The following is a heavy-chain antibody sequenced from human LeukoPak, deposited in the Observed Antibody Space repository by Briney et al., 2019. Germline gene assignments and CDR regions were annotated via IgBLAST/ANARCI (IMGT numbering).Heavy chain of an antibody. CDR1: GYTFTSYY. D-gene: IGHD2-21*01. Sequence: ASVKVSCKASGYTFTSYYMHWVRQAPGQGLEWMGIINPSGGSTSYAQKFQGRVTMTRDTSTSTVYMELSSLRSEDTAVCYCARDGHAKTLSYDYYYGMDVWGQGTTVTVSS. V-gene: IGHV1-46*01. CDR2: INPSGGST. J-gene: IGHJ6*02. CDR3: ARDGHAKTLSYDYYYGMDV.